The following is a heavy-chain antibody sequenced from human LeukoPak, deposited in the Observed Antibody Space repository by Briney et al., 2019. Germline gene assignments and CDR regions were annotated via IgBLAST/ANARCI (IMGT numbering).Heavy chain of an antibody. D-gene: IGHD3-22*01. CDR3: ARGIVGYYFDY. J-gene: IGHJ4*02. CDR2: ISAYGNT. Sequence: ASVKVSCKTSGYTFTIYGISWVRQAPGQGLEWMGLISAYGNTNYAQNLQGRVTMTTDTSTSTAYMELRSLRSDDTAVYYCARGIVGYYFDYWGQGTLVTVSS. CDR1: GYTFTIYG. V-gene: IGHV1-18*01.